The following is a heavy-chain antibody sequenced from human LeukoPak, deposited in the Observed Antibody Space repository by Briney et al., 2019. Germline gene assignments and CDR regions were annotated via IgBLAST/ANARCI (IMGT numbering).Heavy chain of an antibody. D-gene: IGHD3-22*01. CDR2: ISSSSSYI. Sequence: PGGSLRLSCAASGFTFSSYSMNGLRQAPGKGLEWVSSISSSSSYIYYADSVKGRFTISRDNAKNSLYLQMNSLRAEDTAVYYCAKHESGSHYYDSSGPFQHWGQGTLVTVSS. V-gene: IGHV3-21*01. J-gene: IGHJ1*01. CDR1: GFTFSSYS. CDR3: AKHESGSHYYDSSGPFQH.